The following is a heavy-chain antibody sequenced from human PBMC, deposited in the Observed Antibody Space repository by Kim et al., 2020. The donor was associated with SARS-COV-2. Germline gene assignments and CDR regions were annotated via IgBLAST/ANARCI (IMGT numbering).Heavy chain of an antibody. CDR2: IIPILGIA. Sequence: SVKVSCKASGGTFSSYAISWVRQAPGQGLEWMGRIIPILGIANYAQKFQGRVTITADKSTSTAYMELSSLRSEDTAVYYCARERGKHAPTGWFDPWGQGTLVTVSS. CDR1: GGTFSSYA. J-gene: IGHJ5*02. D-gene: IGHD3-10*01. CDR3: ARERGKHAPTGWFDP. V-gene: IGHV1-69*04.